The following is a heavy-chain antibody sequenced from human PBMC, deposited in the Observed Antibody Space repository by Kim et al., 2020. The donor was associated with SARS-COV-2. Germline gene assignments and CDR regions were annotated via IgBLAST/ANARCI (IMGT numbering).Heavy chain of an antibody. CDR2: ISWNSGSI. CDR1: GFTIDDYA. J-gene: IGHJ4*02. D-gene: IGHD3-9*01. V-gene: IGHV3-9*01. Sequence: GGSLRLSCAASGFTIDDYAMHWVRQAPGKGLEWVSGISWNSGSIGYADSVKGRFTISRDNAKNSLYLQMNSLRAEDTALYYCAKAPVDILSGYYYFEYWGQRTLVTVSS. CDR3: AKAPVDILSGYYYFEY.